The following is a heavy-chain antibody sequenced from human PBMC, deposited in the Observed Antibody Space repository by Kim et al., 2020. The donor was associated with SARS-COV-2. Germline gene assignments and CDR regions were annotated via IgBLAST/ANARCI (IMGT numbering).Heavy chain of an antibody. CDR1: GLTFSSRA. CDR3: ANEIRPNDY. J-gene: IGHJ4*02. Sequence: RGSLRLSCVVSGLTFSSRAMTWVRQAPGKGMEWVSAIGINGDTRYVDSVRGRFTISRDNSKSTLYLQMNSLRVDDTAVYYCANEIRPNDYWGQGTLVTVSS. V-gene: IGHV3-23*01. CDR2: IGINGDT.